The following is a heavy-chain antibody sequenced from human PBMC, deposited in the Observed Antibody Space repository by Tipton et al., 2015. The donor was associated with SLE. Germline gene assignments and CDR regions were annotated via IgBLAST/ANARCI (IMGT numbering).Heavy chain of an antibody. D-gene: IGHD6-19*01. J-gene: IGHJ4*02. CDR3: ARGGGSGDRRWTS. Sequence: TLSLTCTVSGPSINNYYWTWIRQSPNTGLEWIGEINHSGSANYNPSLKSRVTMAIETSQNQFSLKVISVTAADTAVYYCARGGGSGDRRWTSWGQGSLVTVSS. CDR1: GPSINNYY. V-gene: IGHV4-34*01. CDR2: INHSGSA.